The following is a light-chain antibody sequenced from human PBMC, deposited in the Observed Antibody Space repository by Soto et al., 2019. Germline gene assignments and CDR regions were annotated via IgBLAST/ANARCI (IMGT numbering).Light chain of an antibody. CDR2: GAS. Sequence: EVVLTQSPGTLSLSPGERATLSCRASQSFSSTYLAWYQQKPGQAPRLLIYGASIRATGIPGRFSGSGSGTDFTLTISSLEPEDSAVYYCQQRSNWPPITFGQGTRLEIK. CDR3: QQRSNWPPIT. CDR1: QSFSSTY. J-gene: IGKJ5*01. V-gene: IGKV3D-20*02.